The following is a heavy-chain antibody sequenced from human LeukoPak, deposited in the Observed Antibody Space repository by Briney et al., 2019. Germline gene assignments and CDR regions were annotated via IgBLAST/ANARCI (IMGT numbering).Heavy chain of an antibody. J-gene: IGHJ3*02. D-gene: IGHD4-17*01. V-gene: IGHV3-11*04. CDR2: ISSGGSTI. CDR3: ARMTTVTSDAFDI. CDR1: GFTFSDYY. Sequence: GGSLRLSCAASGFTFSDYYMSWIRQAPGKGLEWVSYISSGGSTIYYADSVKGRFTISRDNAKNSLYLQMNSLRAEDTAVYYCARMTTVTSDAFDIWGQGTMVTVSS.